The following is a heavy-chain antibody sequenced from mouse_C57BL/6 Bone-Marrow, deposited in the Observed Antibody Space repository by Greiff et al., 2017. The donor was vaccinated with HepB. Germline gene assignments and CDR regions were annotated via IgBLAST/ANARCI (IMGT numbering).Heavy chain of an antibody. CDR2: ISYDGSN. V-gene: IGHV3-6*01. CDR3: AMGGYYDY. J-gene: IGHJ2*01. Sequence: EVQVVESGPGLVKPSQSLSLTCSVTGYSITSGYYWNWIRQFPGNKLEWMGYISYDGSNNYNPSLKNRISITRDTSKNQFFLKLNSVTTEDTATYYCAMGGYYDYWGQGTTLTVSS. D-gene: IGHD2-3*01. CDR1: GYSITSGYY.